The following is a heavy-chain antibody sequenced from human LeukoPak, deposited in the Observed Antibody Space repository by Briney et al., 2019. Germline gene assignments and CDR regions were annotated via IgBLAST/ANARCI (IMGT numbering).Heavy chain of an antibody. CDR2: IKSKTDGGTT. Sequence: PGGSLRLSCAASGFTFSSSPMSWVRQAPGKGLEWVGRIKSKTDGGTTDYSAPVKGRFTISRDDSKNTLYLQMNSLKTEDTAMYYCTTLSRDFWSGYYFDAGKNWFDPWGQGTLVTVSS. CDR1: GFTFSSSP. V-gene: IGHV3-15*01. CDR3: TTLSRDFWSGYYFDAGKNWFDP. D-gene: IGHD3-3*01. J-gene: IGHJ5*02.